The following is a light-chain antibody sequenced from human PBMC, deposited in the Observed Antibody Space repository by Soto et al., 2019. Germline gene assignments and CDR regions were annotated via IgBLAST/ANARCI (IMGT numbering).Light chain of an antibody. V-gene: IGKV1-5*03. CDR3: QQYETYSAT. J-gene: IGKJ1*01. Sequence: DIQMTQSPSTLSGSVGDRVTITCRASQTISSWLAWYQQKPGKAPKLLIYKASTLKSGVPSRFSGSGSGTEFTLTISSLQPDDFATYYCQQYETYSATFGQGTQVDIK. CDR2: KAS. CDR1: QTISSW.